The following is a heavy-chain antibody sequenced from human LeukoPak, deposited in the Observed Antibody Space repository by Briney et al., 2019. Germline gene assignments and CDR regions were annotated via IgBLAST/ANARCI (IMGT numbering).Heavy chain of an antibody. Sequence: GASVKVSCKASGYTFTSYGISWVRQAPGQGLEWMGWISAYNGNTNYAQKLQGRVTMTTDTSTSTAYMELRSLRSDDTAVYYCARESYYDILTGYPYYYYGMDVWGQGTTVTVSS. V-gene: IGHV1-18*01. D-gene: IGHD3-9*01. CDR3: ARESYYDILTGYPYYYYGMDV. CDR1: GYTFTSYG. CDR2: ISAYNGNT. J-gene: IGHJ6*02.